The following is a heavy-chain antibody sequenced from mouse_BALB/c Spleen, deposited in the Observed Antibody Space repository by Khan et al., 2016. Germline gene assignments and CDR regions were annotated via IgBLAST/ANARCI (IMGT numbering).Heavy chain of an antibody. CDR1: AYSITSGYS. CDR3: TRSQGYDAMDY. V-gene: IGHV3-1*02. J-gene: IGHJ4*01. CDR2: IHYSGGT. Sequence: EVQLQESGPDLVKPSQSLSLTCTVTAYSITSGYSWHWIRQFPGNKLEWMGYIHYSGGTKYIPSLKSRISITRDTSKNQFFLQLNSVTPEDTATYYCTRSQGYDAMDYWGQGTSVTVAS.